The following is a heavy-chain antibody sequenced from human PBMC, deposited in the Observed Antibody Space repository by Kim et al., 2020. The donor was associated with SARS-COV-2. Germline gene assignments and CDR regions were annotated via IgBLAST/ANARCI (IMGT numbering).Heavy chain of an antibody. CDR3: ARHGSSGYYGFDY. Sequence: SPSFQGHVTISADKSISTAYLQWSSLKASDTAMYYCARHGSSGYYGFDYWGQGTLVTVSS. V-gene: IGHV5-10-1*01. J-gene: IGHJ4*02. D-gene: IGHD3-22*01.